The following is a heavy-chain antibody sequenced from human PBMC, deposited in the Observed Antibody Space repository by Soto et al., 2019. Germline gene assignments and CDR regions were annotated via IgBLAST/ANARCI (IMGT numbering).Heavy chain of an antibody. CDR3: ARDLSDSGYDSYYYYGMDV. Sequence: ASVKVSCKASGYTFTSYGISWVRQAPGQGLEWMGWISAYNGNTNYAQKLQGRVTMTTDTSTSTAYMELRSLRSDDTAVYYCARDLSDSGYDSYYYYGMDVWGQGTTVTVSS. CDR1: GYTFTSYG. D-gene: IGHD5-12*01. V-gene: IGHV1-18*01. J-gene: IGHJ6*02. CDR2: ISAYNGNT.